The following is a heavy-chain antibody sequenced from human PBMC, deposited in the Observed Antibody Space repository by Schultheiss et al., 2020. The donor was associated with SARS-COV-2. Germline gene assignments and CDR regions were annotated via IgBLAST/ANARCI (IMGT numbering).Heavy chain of an antibody. J-gene: IGHJ6*02. D-gene: IGHD5-24*01. Sequence: GESLKISCAASGFSFGFFTMDWVRQAPGKGLVWVTVHSYDGKSKNYAASVKGRFTISRDSSKNTLYLQMNSVSAEDTAVYYCASVLKVYPPLSRCLQFYYYYGMDVWGQGTLVTVSS. CDR2: HSYDGKSK. CDR1: GFSFGFFT. CDR3: ASVLKVYPPLSRCLQFYYYYGMDV. V-gene: IGHV3-30*04.